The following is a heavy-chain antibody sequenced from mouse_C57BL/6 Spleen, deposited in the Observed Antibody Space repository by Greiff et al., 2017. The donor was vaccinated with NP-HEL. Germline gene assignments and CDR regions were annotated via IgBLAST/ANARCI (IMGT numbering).Heavy chain of an antibody. CDR3: TRRVGPYYFDY. CDR2: IDPETGGT. V-gene: IGHV1-15*01. J-gene: IGHJ2*01. D-gene: IGHD4-1*01. Sequence: VQLQQSGAELVRPGASVTLSCKASGYTFTDYEMHWVKQTPVHGLEWIGAIDPETGGTAYNQKFKGKAILTADKSSSTAYMELRSLTSEDSAVYYCTRRVGPYYFDYWGQGTTLTVSS. CDR1: GYTFTDYE.